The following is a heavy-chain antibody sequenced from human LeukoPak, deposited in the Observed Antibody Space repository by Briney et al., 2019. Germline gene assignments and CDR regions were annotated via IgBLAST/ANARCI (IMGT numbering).Heavy chain of an antibody. D-gene: IGHD2-15*01. V-gene: IGHV3-21*01. J-gene: IGHJ4*02. Sequence: GGSLRLSCAASGFTFSSYTMNWVRQAPGKGPEWVSSISSSSTYIYYADSVKGRFTISRDNAKNSLYLQMNSLRAEDTAVYYCARDRRDKDFDYWGQGTLVTVSS. CDR2: ISSSSTYI. CDR1: GFTFSSYT. CDR3: ARDRRDKDFDY.